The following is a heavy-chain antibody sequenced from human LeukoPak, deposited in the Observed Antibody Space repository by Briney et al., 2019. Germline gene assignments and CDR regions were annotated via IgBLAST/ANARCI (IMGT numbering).Heavy chain of an antibody. V-gene: IGHV4-4*02. CDR1: GGSISSSNW. D-gene: IGHD1-26*01. CDR3: ARSRAFNSGAFDP. Sequence: SETLSPTCAVSGGSISSSNWWSWVRQPPGKGLEWIGEIYHSGSANYNPSLKRRVTISVDTSKNQFSLRLNSVTAADTAVYYCARSRAFNSGAFDPWGQGSPVTVSS. CDR2: IYHSGSA. J-gene: IGHJ5*02.